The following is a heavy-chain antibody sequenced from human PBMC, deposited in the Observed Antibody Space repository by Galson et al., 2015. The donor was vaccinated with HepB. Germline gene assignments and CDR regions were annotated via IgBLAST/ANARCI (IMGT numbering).Heavy chain of an antibody. D-gene: IGHD6-13*01. CDR3: ARDLGGWQQLVRRDRYGMDV. CDR2: TYYRSKWYN. Sequence: CAISGDSVSSNSAAWNWTRQSPSRGLEWLGRTYYRSKWYNDYAVSVKSRITINPDTSKNQFSLQLNSVTPEDTAVYYCARDLGGWQQLVRRDRYGMDVWGQGTTVTVSS. J-gene: IGHJ6*02. CDR1: GDSVSSNSAA. V-gene: IGHV6-1*01.